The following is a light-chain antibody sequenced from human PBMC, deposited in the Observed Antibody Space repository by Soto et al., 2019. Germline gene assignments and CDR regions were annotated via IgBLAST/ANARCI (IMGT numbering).Light chain of an antibody. Sequence: EVVVTQSPATLSVSPGERATLSCRASQSVSSNLAWYQQKPGQAPRLLIYGASTRATGIPARFSGSGSGTVFTLTISSLQSEDFAVYYCHQYDNWPKTFGQGTRLEIK. J-gene: IGKJ5*01. CDR3: HQYDNWPKT. CDR1: QSVSSN. V-gene: IGKV3-15*01. CDR2: GAS.